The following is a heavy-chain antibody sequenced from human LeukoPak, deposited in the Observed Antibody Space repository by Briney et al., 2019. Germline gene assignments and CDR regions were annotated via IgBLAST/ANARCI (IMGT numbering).Heavy chain of an antibody. CDR1: GGSFSGYY. D-gene: IGHD4-17*01. CDR3: ARGHLTYTVTTAFDY. Sequence: SETLSLTCAVYGGSFSGYYWGWIRQPPGKGLEWIGEINHSGSTNYNPSLKSRVTISVDTSKNQFSLKLSSVTAADTAVYYCARGHLTYTVTTAFDYWGQGTLVTVSS. V-gene: IGHV4-34*01. CDR2: INHSGST. J-gene: IGHJ4*02.